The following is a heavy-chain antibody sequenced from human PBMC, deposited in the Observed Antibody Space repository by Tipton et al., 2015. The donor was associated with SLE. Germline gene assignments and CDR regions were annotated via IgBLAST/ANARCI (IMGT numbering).Heavy chain of an antibody. Sequence: TLSLTCTISGDSITSYGYYWGWVRQPPGKGLEWIASVYYRGNTYYNASLKSRSSISIDTSNNQISLRLTSVTAADTAVYYCVRHGTGNNCWFDPWGRGTLLTVSS. CDR3: VRHGTGNNCWFDP. CDR1: GDSITSYGYY. J-gene: IGHJ5*02. CDR2: VYYRGNT. V-gene: IGHV4-39*07. D-gene: IGHD2-8*02.